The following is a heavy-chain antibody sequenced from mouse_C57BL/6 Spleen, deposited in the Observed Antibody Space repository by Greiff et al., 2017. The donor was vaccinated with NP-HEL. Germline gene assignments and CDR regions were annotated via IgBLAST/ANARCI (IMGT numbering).Heavy chain of an antibody. CDR1: GFNIKDYY. V-gene: IGHV14-1*01. J-gene: IGHJ1*03. CDR3: TTPITTVVATDWYFDV. D-gene: IGHD1-1*01. CDR2: IDPEDGDT. Sequence: EVQLQQSGAELVRPGASVKLSCTASGFNIKDYYMHWVKQRPEQGLEWIGRIDPEDGDTEYAPKFQGKATMTADTSSNTAYLQLSSLTSEDTAVYYCTTPITTVVATDWYFDVWGTGTTVTVSS.